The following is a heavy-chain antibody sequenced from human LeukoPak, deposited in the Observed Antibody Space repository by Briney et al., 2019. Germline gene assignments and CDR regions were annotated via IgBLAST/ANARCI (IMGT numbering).Heavy chain of an antibody. J-gene: IGHJ4*02. Sequence: SETLFPTCTVSGGPISSNSYYWGWIRQPPGKGLEWIGSIFHSGTTYYNPSLKSRVSVSVDTSKNHFSLKLPSVTAADTAVYYCARVQWEKFHVFDFWGQGILVTVSS. CDR3: ARVQWEKFHVFDF. CDR1: GGPISSNSYY. CDR2: IFHSGTT. V-gene: IGHV4-39*07. D-gene: IGHD1-26*01.